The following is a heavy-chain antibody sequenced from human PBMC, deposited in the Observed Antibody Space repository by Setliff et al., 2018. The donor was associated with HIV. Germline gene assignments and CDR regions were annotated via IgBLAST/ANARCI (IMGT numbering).Heavy chain of an antibody. V-gene: IGHV4-4*08. CDR2: IDASANT. J-gene: IGHJ5*02. Sequence: SETLSLTCTVSGGSISSYYWSWIRQPPGKGLEWIGCIDASANTYYIPSLKSRATISIDTSKNQLSLKLRSVTAADTAVYYCARIGSGWSVGWFDPWGQGTLVTVSS. D-gene: IGHD6-13*01. CDR1: GGSISSYY. CDR3: ARIGSGWSVGWFDP.